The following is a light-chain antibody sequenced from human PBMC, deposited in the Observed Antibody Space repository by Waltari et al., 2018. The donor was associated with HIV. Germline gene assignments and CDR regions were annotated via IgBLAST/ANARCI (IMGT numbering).Light chain of an antibody. V-gene: IGLV1-40*01. Sequence: QSVLTQPPSVSGAPGQRVSISCTGSRPTLGAGYDVNWYQQLPGTAPKLLIYGNRNRPSGVPDRFSGSKSGTSASLAITGLQAEDEADYYCQSYDSSLSASDVVFGGGTKLTVL. J-gene: IGLJ2*01. CDR3: QSYDSSLSASDVV. CDR2: GNR. CDR1: RPTLGAGYD.